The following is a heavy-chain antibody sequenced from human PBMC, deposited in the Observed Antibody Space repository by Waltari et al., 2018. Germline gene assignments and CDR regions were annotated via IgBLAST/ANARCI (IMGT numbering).Heavy chain of an antibody. V-gene: IGHV4-39*07. CDR2: IYYRGVS. J-gene: IGHJ4*02. Sequence: QLQLQESGPGLVKPSETLSLTCTVSGGSISSSSYYWGWIRQPPWKGLEWIGSIYYRGVSYSNPSLKSRVTISVDTSKNQFSLKLSSVTAADTAVYYCARSMVVTPQSFDYWGQGTLVTVSS. CDR3: ARSMVVTPQSFDY. CDR1: GGSISSSSYY. D-gene: IGHD2-15*01.